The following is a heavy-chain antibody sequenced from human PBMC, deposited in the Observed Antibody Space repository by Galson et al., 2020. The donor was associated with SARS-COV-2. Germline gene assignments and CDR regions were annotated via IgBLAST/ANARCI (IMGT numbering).Heavy chain of an antibody. Sequence: PGGSLIPPCAVPGFPFSSYWLHRVRPAPGKGLVLVSRIHSQGSSPSHADPEKGRFTITGDNAKNTLYLQMNSLRAEDTAVYYCARGDMGNEYFCDWGEGTLGTVSS. J-gene: IGHJ4*02. V-gene: IGHV3-74*01. D-gene: IGHD7-27*01. CDR1: GFPFSSYW. CDR3: ARGDMGNEYFCD. CDR2: IHSQGSSP.